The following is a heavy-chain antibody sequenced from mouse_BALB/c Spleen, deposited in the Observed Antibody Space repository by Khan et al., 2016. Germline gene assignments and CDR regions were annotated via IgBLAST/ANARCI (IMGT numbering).Heavy chain of an antibody. Sequence: QIQLVQSGPELKKPGKTVKISCKASGYTFTNYGMNWVKQAPGKGLKWMGWINTYSGESTYADDFKGRFAFSLETSANTVYLQINNLKNEDTATYSCARYRYYGGSSRYFDVWGAGTTVTVSS. CDR1: GYTFTNYG. V-gene: IGHV9-3-1*01. D-gene: IGHD1-1*01. J-gene: IGHJ1*01. CDR2: INTYSGES. CDR3: ARYRYYGGSSRYFDV.